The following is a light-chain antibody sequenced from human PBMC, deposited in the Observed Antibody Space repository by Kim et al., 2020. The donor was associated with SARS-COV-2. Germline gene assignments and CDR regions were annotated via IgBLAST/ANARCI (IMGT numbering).Light chain of an antibody. J-gene: IGKJ1*01. CDR2: KAS. V-gene: IGKV1-5*03. CDR1: QNIGSW. Sequence: GDRVNITCRASQNIGSWLAWYQQKPGKAPKLLIYKASTLENGVPSRFSGSGSGTEFTLTISSLQPDDFASYYCQQYNSLWTFGQGTKVDIK. CDR3: QQYNSLWT.